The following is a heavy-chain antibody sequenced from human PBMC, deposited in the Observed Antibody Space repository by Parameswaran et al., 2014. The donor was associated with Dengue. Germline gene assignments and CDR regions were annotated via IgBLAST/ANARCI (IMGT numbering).Heavy chain of an antibody. V-gene: IGHV3-48*03. D-gene: IGHD6-13*01. CDR3: ARDRYGPGTAAAGISYYYYGMDV. J-gene: IGHJ6*02. CDR2: ISSSGSTI. Sequence: VRQAPGKGLEWVSYISSSGSTIYYADSVKGRFTISRDNAKNSLYLQMNSLRAEDTAVYYCARDRYGPGTAAAGISYYYYGMDVWGPRDHGHRLL.